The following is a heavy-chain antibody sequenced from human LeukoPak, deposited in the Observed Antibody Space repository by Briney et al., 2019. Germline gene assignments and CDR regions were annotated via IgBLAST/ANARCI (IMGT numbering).Heavy chain of an antibody. CDR3: AKDGLYYDGSAHVYYFDY. D-gene: IGHD3-22*01. Sequence: GGSLRLSCEVSGFTFDDHGMSWVRQVAGKGLEWVSSITGSGDYTYYIDSVKGRFTISRDNSKNILYLQMNSLRGEDTALYYCAKDGLYYDGSAHVYYFDYWGQGTLVAVSS. CDR1: GFTFDDHG. CDR2: ITGSGDYT. V-gene: IGHV3-23*01. J-gene: IGHJ4*02.